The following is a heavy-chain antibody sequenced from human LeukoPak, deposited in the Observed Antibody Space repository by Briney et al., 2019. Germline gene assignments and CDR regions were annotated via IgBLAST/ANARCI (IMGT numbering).Heavy chain of an antibody. CDR3: ARDPTGDQDFDY. CDR2: ISYDGSNK. V-gene: IGHV3-30-3*01. J-gene: IGHJ4*02. Sequence: GGSLRLSCAASGFTFSSYAMHWVRQAPDKGLEWVAVISYDGSNKYYADSVKGRFTISRDNAKNSLYLQMNSLRAEDTAVYYCARDPTGDQDFDYWGQGTLVAVSS. CDR1: GFTFSSYA. D-gene: IGHD7-27*01.